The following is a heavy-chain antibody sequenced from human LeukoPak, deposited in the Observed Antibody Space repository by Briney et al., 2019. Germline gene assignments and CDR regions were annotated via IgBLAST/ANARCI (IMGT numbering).Heavy chain of an antibody. CDR1: GCTFIGYT. D-gene: IGHD3-22*01. CDR2: VSGSGDKT. CDR3: ARDFYDSSGYYYDY. J-gene: IGHJ4*02. V-gene: IGHV3-23*01. Sequence: GGSLRLSCAASGCTFIGYTMSRVRQAPGKGLEWVSAVSGSGDKTYYADSVKGRFTISRDNSKGTLYLQMNSLGAEDTALYYCARDFYDSSGYYYDYWGQGTLVTVSS.